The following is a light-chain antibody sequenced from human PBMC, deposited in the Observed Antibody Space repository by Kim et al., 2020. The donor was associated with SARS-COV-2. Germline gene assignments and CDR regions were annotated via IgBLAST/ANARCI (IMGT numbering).Light chain of an antibody. Sequence: SPGDSTPLPFRVSQRVISNYLVCYKQKCGQAPRLLIYGTCSRATRIPDRFSGRWSGTDFTLTISRLVPEDFAVYYCQQYGSSLLPFGGGTKVDIK. CDR1: QRVISNY. CDR3: QQYGSSLLP. J-gene: IGKJ4*01. CDR2: GTC. V-gene: IGKV3-20*01.